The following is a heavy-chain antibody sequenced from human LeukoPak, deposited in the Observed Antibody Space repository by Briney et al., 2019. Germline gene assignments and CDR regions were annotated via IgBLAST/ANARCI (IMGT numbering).Heavy chain of an antibody. Sequence: PSETLSLTCTVSGGSISSHYWSWIRQPPGKGLEWIGYIYYSGSTNYNPSLKSRVTISVDTSKNQFSLKLSSVTAADTAVYYCARSTQSDDYGDYGEALEYFQHWGQGTLVTVSS. J-gene: IGHJ1*01. D-gene: IGHD4-17*01. CDR2: IYYSGST. CDR3: ARSTQSDDYGDYGEALEYFQH. V-gene: IGHV4-59*11. CDR1: GGSISSHY.